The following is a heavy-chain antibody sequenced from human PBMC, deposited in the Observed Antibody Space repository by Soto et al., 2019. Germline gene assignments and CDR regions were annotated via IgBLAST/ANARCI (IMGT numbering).Heavy chain of an antibody. Sequence: EVQLVESGGGVVQPGGTLRLSCAASGFSFSDYEMNWVHQAPGKGLEWVSNSSRSGSTIEYADSVKGRFTISRDYAKTSLYLKMNSPRVEDTAVYYCAIRHYSKKFDYRGQGTLVTVSS. CDR3: AIRHYSKKFDY. CDR1: GFSFSDYE. D-gene: IGHD3-10*01. CDR2: SSRSGSTI. J-gene: IGHJ4*02. V-gene: IGHV3-48*03.